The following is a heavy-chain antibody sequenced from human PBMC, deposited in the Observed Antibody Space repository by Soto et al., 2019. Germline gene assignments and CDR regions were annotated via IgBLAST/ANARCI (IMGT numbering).Heavy chain of an antibody. J-gene: IGHJ2*01. V-gene: IGHV1-2*04. CDR3: ARVATPSYYYDSSGYYGAGWYFDL. D-gene: IGHD3-22*01. CDR2: INPNSGGT. CDR1: GYTFTGYY. Sequence: QVQLVQSGAEVKKPGASVKVSCKASGYTFTGYYMHWVRQAPGQGLEWMGWINPNSGGTNYAQKFQGWVTMTRDTSISTAYMELRRLRSTETAVYYCARVATPSYYYDSSGYYGAGWYFDLWGRGTLVTVSS.